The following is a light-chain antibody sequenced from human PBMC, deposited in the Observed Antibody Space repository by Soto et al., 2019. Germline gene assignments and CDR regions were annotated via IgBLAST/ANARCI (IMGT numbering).Light chain of an antibody. CDR3: QAWDSSTVG. CDR2: PHS. CDR1: KLGDKY. J-gene: IGLJ2*01. Sequence: SYELTHPPSVSVSPGQTASITCSGDKLGDKYACWYQQKPGQSPVLVIYPHSKRPSGIPERFSGSNSGNTATLTISGTQAMDEADYYCQAWDSSTVGFGGGTKLTVL. V-gene: IGLV3-1*01.